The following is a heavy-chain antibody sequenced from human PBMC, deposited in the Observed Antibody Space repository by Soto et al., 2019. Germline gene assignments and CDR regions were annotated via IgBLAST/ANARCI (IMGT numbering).Heavy chain of an antibody. CDR3: AKDRDGYNFVCYGMDV. Sequence: GGSLRLSCAASGFTFSSYGMHWVRQAPGKGLEWVAVISYDGSNKYYADSVKGRFTISRDNSKNTLYLQMNSLRAEDTAVYYCAKDRDGYNFVCYGMDVWGQGTTVTVSS. J-gene: IGHJ6*02. CDR1: GFTFSSYG. V-gene: IGHV3-30*18. D-gene: IGHD5-12*01. CDR2: ISYDGSNK.